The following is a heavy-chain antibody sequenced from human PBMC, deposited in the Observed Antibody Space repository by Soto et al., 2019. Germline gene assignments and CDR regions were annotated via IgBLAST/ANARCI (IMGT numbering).Heavy chain of an antibody. Sequence: ASVKVSCKASGYTFTSYSLSRGRQAPGQGLEWMGWISSYNGNANYAQKLQGRVTMTTDTSTSTAYMELRSLRSDDTAVYYCARVLAADPFHYWCPGLLVTLFS. CDR1: GYTFTSYS. D-gene: IGHD6-25*01. CDR2: ISSYNGNA. J-gene: IGHJ4*02. CDR3: ARVLAADPFHY. V-gene: IGHV1-18*01.